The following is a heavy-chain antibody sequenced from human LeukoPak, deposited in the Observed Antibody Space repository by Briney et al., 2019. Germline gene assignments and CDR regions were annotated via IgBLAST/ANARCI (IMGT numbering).Heavy chain of an antibody. J-gene: IGHJ4*02. Sequence: SETLSLTCAVYGGSFSGYYWSWIRQPPGKGLEWIGEINHSGSTNCNPSLKSRVTISVDTSKNQFSLKLSSVTAADTAVYYCARGGIGGNSGCDYWGQGTLVTVSS. V-gene: IGHV4-34*01. CDR2: INHSGST. CDR1: GGSFSGYY. CDR3: ARGGIGGNSGCDY. D-gene: IGHD4-23*01.